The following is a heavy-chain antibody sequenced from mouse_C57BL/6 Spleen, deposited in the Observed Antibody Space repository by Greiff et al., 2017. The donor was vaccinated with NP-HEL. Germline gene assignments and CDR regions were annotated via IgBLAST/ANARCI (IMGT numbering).Heavy chain of an antibody. D-gene: IGHD2-3*01. Sequence: EVNLVESGPGMVKPSQSLSLTCTVTGYSITSGYDWHWIRHFPGNKLEWMGYISYSGSTNYNPSLKSRISITHDTSKNHFFLKLNSVTTEDTATYYCARDRDGSFAYWGQGTLVTVSA. CDR1: GYSITSGYD. J-gene: IGHJ3*01. CDR2: ISYSGST. V-gene: IGHV3-1*01. CDR3: ARDRDGSFAY.